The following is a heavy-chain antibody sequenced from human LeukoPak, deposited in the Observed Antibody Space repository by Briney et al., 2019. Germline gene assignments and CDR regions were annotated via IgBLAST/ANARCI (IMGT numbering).Heavy chain of an antibody. CDR1: GFTFSSYG. CDR2: ISYDGSNK. D-gene: IGHD2-2*01. CDR3: ARDDCSSTSCQFDY. J-gene: IGHJ4*02. V-gene: IGHV3-30*19. Sequence: GRSLRLSCAASGFTFSSYGMHWVRQAPGKGLEWVAVISYDGSNKYYADSVKGRFTISRDNSKNTLYLQMNSLRPEDTAVYYCARDDCSSTSCQFDYWGQGTLVTVSS.